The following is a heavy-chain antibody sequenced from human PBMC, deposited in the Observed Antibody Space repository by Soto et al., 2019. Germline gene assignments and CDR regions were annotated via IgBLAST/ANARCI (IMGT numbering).Heavy chain of an antibody. J-gene: IGHJ3*02. CDR1: GFTFSSYG. V-gene: IGHV3-30*18. CDR3: AKLSVGATTADAFDI. CDR2: ISYDGSNK. D-gene: IGHD1-26*01. Sequence: QVQLVESGGGVVQPGRSLRLSCAASGFTFSSYGMHWVRQAPGKGLEWVAVISYDGSNKYYADSVKGRFTISRDNSKNTLYLQMKSLRAEDTAVYYCAKLSVGATTADAFDIWGQGTMVTVSS.